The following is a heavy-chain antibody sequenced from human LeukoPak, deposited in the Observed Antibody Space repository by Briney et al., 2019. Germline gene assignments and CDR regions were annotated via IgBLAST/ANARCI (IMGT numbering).Heavy chain of an antibody. D-gene: IGHD3-22*01. J-gene: IGHJ4*02. CDR1: GGSISSYY. CDR3: ASQRITMIVAVTVLFDY. Sequence: PSETPSLTCTVSGGSISSYYWSWIRQPPGKGLEWIGYIYYSGSTNYNPSLKSRVTISVDTSKNQFSLKLSSVTAADTAVYYCASQRITMIVAVTVLFDYWGQGTLVTVSS. V-gene: IGHV4-59*12. CDR2: IYYSGST.